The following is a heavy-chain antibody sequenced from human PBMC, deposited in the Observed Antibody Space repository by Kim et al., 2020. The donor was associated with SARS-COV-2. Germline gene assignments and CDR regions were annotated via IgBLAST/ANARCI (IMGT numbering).Heavy chain of an antibody. V-gene: IGHV5-51*01. CDR3: ARGGFGDL. J-gene: IGHJ5*02. D-gene: IGHD3-16*01. Sequence: DSDTRDSPSFKGQVTISADKSISTAYLQWSSLKASDTAIYYCARGGFGDLWGQGTLVTVSS. CDR2: DSDT.